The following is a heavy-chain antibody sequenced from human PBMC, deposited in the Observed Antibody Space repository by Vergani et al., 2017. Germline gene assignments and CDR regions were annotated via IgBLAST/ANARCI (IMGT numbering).Heavy chain of an antibody. J-gene: IGHJ5*02. D-gene: IGHD4-17*01. CDR1: GYTLTELS. CDR3: ARGRPYGGWFDP. Sequence: QVQLVQSGAEVKKPGASVKVSCKVSGYTLTELSMHWVRQAPGKGLEWMGGFDPEDGETIYAQKFQGRVTMTWDTSTTTAYVDLSSLRSDDTAVYYCARGRPYGGWFDPWGLGTLVTVSS. V-gene: IGHV1-24*01. CDR2: FDPEDGET.